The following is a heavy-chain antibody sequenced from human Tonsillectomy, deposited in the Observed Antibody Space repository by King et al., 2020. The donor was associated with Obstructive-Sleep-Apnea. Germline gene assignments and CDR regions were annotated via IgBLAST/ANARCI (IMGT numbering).Heavy chain of an antibody. Sequence: VQLVESGGGLVQPGRSLRLSCAASGFTFDDYAMHWVRQAPGKGLEWVSGISWNSGSIGYADSVKGRFTISRDNAKNSLYLQMNSLRAEDTALYYCAKDILGKILWFGEGDDYYYYGMDVWGQGTTVTVSS. CDR1: GFTFDDYA. V-gene: IGHV3-9*01. CDR2: ISWNSGSI. D-gene: IGHD3-10*01. CDR3: AKDILGKILWFGEGDDYYYYGMDV. J-gene: IGHJ6*02.